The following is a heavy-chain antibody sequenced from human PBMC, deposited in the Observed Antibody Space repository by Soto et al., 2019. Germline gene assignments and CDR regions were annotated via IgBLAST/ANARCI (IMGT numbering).Heavy chain of an antibody. Sequence: TLSLTCTVSGCSISSGGCLWTWIRQHPGKGLEWIGYVYNSGRADHNPSLKSRLTMSVDTSMKQFSMKLFSVTAADTAVYYCARMKDYYLFIDFWGPGTLVTVSS. CDR2: VYNSGRA. V-gene: IGHV4-31*03. J-gene: IGHJ4*01. D-gene: IGHD3-10*01. CDR3: ARMKDYYLFIDF. CDR1: GCSISSGGCL.